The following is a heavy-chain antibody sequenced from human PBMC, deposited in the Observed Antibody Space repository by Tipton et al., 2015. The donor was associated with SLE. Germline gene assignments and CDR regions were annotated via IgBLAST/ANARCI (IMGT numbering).Heavy chain of an antibody. CDR1: GYTFTSYN. CDR2: INPNSGIP. Sequence: QSGPEVKKPGASVKVSCKASGYTFTSYNMHWVRQAPGQGLEWMGWINPNSGIPNYARKFKGRVTMTRNTSISTAYMEVNSLRSDDTAIYYCARYGDAFDVWGQGTLVTASS. J-gene: IGHJ3*01. V-gene: IGHV1-2*02. CDR3: ARYGDAFDV. D-gene: IGHD3-10*01.